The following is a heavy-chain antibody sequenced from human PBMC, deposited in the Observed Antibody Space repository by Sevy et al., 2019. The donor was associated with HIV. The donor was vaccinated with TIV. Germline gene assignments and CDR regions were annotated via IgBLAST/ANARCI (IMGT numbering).Heavy chain of an antibody. J-gene: IGHJ4*02. CDR2: IKQDGSEK. CDR3: ARERERWELGGHYFEY. D-gene: IGHD7-27*01. Sequence: GGSLRLSCAASGFTLNNYWMSWVRQAPGRGLEWVANIKQDGSEKYNVHSVKGRFTISRDNAKNSMYLQMNSLRAEDTAVYYCARERERWELGGHYFEYWGQGTLVTVSS. CDR1: GFTLNNYW. V-gene: IGHV3-7*01.